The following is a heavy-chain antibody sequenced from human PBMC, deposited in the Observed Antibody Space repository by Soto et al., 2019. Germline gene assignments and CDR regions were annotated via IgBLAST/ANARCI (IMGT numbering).Heavy chain of an antibody. CDR1: GGTFSSHA. Sequence: GPSVKVACKASGGTFSSHAISWVRQAPGQGLEWMGGIIPIFGTANYAQKFQGRVTITADESTSTAYMELSSLRSEDTAVYYCARDCGGDCRGAFDIWGQGTMVTVSS. D-gene: IGHD2-21*02. V-gene: IGHV1-69*13. CDR3: ARDCGGDCRGAFDI. J-gene: IGHJ3*02. CDR2: IIPIFGTA.